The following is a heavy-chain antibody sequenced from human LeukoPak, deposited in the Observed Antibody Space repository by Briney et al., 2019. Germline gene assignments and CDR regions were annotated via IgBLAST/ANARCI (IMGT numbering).Heavy chain of an antibody. V-gene: IGHV3-30*02. J-gene: IGHJ4*02. CDR1: GFTFSSYG. CDR3: AKAGNQYYYGSGNLIDY. Sequence: GGSLRLSCAASGFTFSSYGMHWVRQAPGKGLEWVAFIRYDGSNRYYADSVKGRFTISRDNSKNTLYLQMNSLRVEDTAVYYCAKAGNQYYYGSGNLIDYWGQGTLVTVSS. CDR2: IRYDGSNR. D-gene: IGHD3-10*01.